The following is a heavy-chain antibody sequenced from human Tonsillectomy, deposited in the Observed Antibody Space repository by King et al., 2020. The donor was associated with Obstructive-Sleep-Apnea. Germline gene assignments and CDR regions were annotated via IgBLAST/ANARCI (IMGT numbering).Heavy chain of an antibody. CDR1: GGSISNKNCH. CDR2: IHYSGTA. J-gene: IGHJ4*02. D-gene: IGHD4-17*01. Sequence: QLQESGPGLAKPSETLSLTCTVSGGSISNKNCHWGWIRQPPGKGLEWIGSIHYSGTAYYNPSLKSRVTMSVDTSKNQFSLKLSSVTAADTAMYYCAREVAYGDYGYWGQGTLVTVSS. CDR3: AREVAYGDYGY. V-gene: IGHV4-39*07.